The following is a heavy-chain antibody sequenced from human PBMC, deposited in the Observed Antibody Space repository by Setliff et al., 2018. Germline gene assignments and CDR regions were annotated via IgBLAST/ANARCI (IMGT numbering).Heavy chain of an antibody. D-gene: IGHD3-3*01. CDR2: XXXXXXX. CDR1: GDSISSRPFY. CDR3: ARMXGFLYMDV. V-gene: IGHV4-39*07. J-gene: IGHJ6*03. Sequence: PSETLSLTCTVSGDSISSRPFYWGWFRQPAXXXXXXXXXXXXXXXXXXXXXLKXXXXILLDTSKNQFSLKLTSVTAADTAVYYCARMXGFLYMDVWGKGTTVTVSS.